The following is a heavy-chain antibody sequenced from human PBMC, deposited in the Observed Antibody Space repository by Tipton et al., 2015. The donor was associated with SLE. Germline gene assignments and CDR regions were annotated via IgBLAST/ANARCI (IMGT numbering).Heavy chain of an antibody. CDR1: GGSISTGRYN. CDR3: ARLRGEGNDAFDT. CDR2: IFYSGDT. V-gene: IGHV4-61*01. D-gene: IGHD2-21*01. J-gene: IGHJ3*02. Sequence: GLVKPSGTLSLTCTVSGGSISTGRYNWGWIRQPPGKGLEWLAYIFYSGDTHYNPSLKSRITISIDTSNNQFSLTLTSVTAADTALYSCARLRGEGNDAFDTWGRGTMVTVST.